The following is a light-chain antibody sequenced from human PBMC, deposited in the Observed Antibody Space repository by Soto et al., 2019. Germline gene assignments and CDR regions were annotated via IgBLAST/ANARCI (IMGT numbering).Light chain of an antibody. V-gene: IGLV1-51*01. CDR2: DNN. CDR3: GTWDSSLSTVL. J-gene: IGLJ2*01. Sequence: QSVLTQPPSVSAAPGQKVTISCSGSSSNIKNNYVAWYQQLPGTAPKLLIYDNNQRPSGIPDRFSGSKSGTSATLGITGLQTGDEADYYCGTWDSSLSTVLFGGGTKLTVL. CDR1: SSNIKNNY.